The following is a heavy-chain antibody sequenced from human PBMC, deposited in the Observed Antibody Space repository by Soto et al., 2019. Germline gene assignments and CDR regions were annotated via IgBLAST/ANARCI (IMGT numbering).Heavy chain of an antibody. V-gene: IGHV3-21*01. CDR1: GFSFSSYS. Sequence: GGSLRLSCAASGFSFSSYSMNWVRQAPGKGLEWVSSISSSAGHINYADSVEGRFTISRDNAKKSLYLQMNSLRAEDTAVYYCARGYTGYCSGGTCYWFDPWGQGTLVTVSS. J-gene: IGHJ5*02. CDR3: ARGYTGYCSGGTCYWFDP. D-gene: IGHD2-15*01. CDR2: ISSSAGHI.